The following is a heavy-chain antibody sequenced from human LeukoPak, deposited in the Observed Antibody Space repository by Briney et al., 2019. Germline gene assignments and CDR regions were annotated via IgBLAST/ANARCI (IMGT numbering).Heavy chain of an antibody. Sequence: GESLKISCKGSGYSFTSYWIGWVRQMPGKGLEWMGIIYPGDSDTRYSPSSQGQVTISADKSISTAYLQWSSLKASDTAMYYCARLPDYDFWSGSNWFDPWGQGTLVTVSS. D-gene: IGHD3-3*01. CDR3: ARLPDYDFWSGSNWFDP. CDR1: GYSFTSYW. J-gene: IGHJ5*02. CDR2: IYPGDSDT. V-gene: IGHV5-51*01.